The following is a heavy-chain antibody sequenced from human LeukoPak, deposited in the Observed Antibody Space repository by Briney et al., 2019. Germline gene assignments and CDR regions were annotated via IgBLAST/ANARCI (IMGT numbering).Heavy chain of an antibody. J-gene: IGHJ3*02. Sequence: PSETLSLTCTVSGGSISSYYWSWIRQPPGKGLEWIGYIYYSGSTNYNPSLKSRVTISVDTSKNQFSLKLSSVTAADTAVYYCARDPDRWGLRAFDIWGQGTMVTVSS. D-gene: IGHD2-21*01. CDR1: GGSISSYY. CDR2: IYYSGST. V-gene: IGHV4-59*01. CDR3: ARDPDRWGLRAFDI.